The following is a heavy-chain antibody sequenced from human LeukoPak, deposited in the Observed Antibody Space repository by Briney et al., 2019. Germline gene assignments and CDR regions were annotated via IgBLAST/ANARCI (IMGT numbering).Heavy chain of an antibody. D-gene: IGHD3-10*01. J-gene: IGHJ6*02. V-gene: IGHV1-8*01. CDR2: MNPNSGNT. CDR3: ARGRIGGKSYYYYYGMDV. CDR1: GYTFTSYD. Sequence: ASVKVSCKASGYTFTSYDINWVRQATGQGLEWMGWMNPNSGNTGYAQKFQGRVTMTRNTSISTAYMELSSLRSEDTPVYYCARGRIGGKSYYYYYGMDVWGQGTTVTVSS.